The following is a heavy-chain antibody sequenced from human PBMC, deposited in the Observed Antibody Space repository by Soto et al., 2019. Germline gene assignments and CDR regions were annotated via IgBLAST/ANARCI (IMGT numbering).Heavy chain of an antibody. Sequence: GGSLRLSCAASGFTFSSYAMHWVRQAPGKGLEWVAVISYDGSNKYYADSVKGRFTISRDNSKNTLYLQMNSLRAEDTAVYYCARDLTSSGWYDFYYWGQGTLVTVSS. CDR2: ISYDGSNK. CDR3: ARDLTSSGWYDFYY. J-gene: IGHJ4*02. V-gene: IGHV3-30-3*01. D-gene: IGHD6-19*01. CDR1: GFTFSSYA.